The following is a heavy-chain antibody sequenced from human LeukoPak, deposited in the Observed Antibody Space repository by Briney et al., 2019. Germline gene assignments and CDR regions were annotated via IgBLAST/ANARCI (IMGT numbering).Heavy chain of an antibody. J-gene: IGHJ4*02. CDR2: IIPIFGTA. CDR1: GGTFSSYA. CDR3: ARASADMPWLGPE. D-gene: IGHD6-19*01. Sequence: SVKVSCKASGGTFSSYAISWVRQAPGQGLEWMGGIIPIFGTANYAQKFQGRVTITTDESTCTAYMELSSLRSEDTAVYYCARASADMPWLGPEWGQGTLVTASS. V-gene: IGHV1-69*05.